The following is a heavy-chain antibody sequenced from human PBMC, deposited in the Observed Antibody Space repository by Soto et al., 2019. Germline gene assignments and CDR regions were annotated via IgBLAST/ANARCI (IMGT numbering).Heavy chain of an antibody. Sequence: SETLSLTCSVSGGSISSSYWSWIRRPPGKGLEWIGYIYYSGHTNYNPSLKSRATISLDASKNQFSLNLTSVTAADTAVYHCARQKSVWLLTFDYWGQGTLVTVSS. D-gene: IGHD3-3*01. CDR1: GGSISSSY. V-gene: IGHV4-59*01. J-gene: IGHJ4*02. CDR2: IYYSGHT. CDR3: ARQKSVWLLTFDY.